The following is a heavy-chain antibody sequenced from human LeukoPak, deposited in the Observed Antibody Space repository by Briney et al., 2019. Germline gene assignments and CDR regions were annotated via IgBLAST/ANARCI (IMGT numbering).Heavy chain of an antibody. CDR3: ARDPSFGSYYYDSSGSEPFDY. Sequence: GFLRLSCAASGFTFSSYAMHWVRQAPGKGLEWVAVISYDGSNKYYADSVKGRFTISRDNSKNTLYLQMNSLRAEDTAVYYCARDPSFGSYYYDSSGSEPFDYWGQGTLVTVSS. J-gene: IGHJ4*02. CDR2: ISYDGSNK. CDR1: GFTFSSYA. V-gene: IGHV3-30-3*01. D-gene: IGHD3-22*01.